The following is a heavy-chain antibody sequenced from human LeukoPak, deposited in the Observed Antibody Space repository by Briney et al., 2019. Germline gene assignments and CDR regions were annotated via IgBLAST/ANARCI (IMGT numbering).Heavy chain of an antibody. V-gene: IGHV5-51*01. CDR1: GYRFTNYW. D-gene: IGHD2-8*01. CDR2: IYPGDSDT. CDR3: ARHSALMPAPYWYFDL. J-gene: IGHJ2*01. Sequence: GESLKISCKGSGYRFTNYWIAWVRQMPGKGLEWMGIIYPGDSDTRYSPSFQGQVTISADKSINAAYLQWSSLKASDTAMYYCARHSALMPAPYWYFDLWGQGTLVTVSS.